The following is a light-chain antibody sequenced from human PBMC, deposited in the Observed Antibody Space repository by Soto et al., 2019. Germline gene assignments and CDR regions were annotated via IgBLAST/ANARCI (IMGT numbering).Light chain of an antibody. CDR3: QGYGCTPYT. Sequence: DIQMTQSPSSLSASIGDRVTITCRASQDISDYLAWYQQKPGKVPNLLIYAASTLQSGVPSRFSRGGSGTSYSLTISSLQTEGLPSCYCQGYGCTPYTFGPGTKVDIK. V-gene: IGKV1-27*01. CDR1: QDISDY. CDR2: AAS. J-gene: IGKJ3*01.